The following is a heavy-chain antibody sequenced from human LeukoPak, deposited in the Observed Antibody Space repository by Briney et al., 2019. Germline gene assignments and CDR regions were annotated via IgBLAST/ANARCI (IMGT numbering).Heavy chain of an antibody. CDR1: GFTFTSHW. CDR3: ARAATYCTKGVCYTRFDY. D-gene: IGHD2-8*01. CDR2: MNLDGSEK. V-gene: IGHV3-7*01. J-gene: IGHJ4*02. Sequence: PGGSLRLSCAASGFTFTSHWMSWVRQAPGKGLEWVARMNLDGSEKYYVDSVKGRFTISRDNAKTSLYLEMNSLRAEDTAVYYCARAATYCTKGVCYTRFDYWGQGTLVTVPS.